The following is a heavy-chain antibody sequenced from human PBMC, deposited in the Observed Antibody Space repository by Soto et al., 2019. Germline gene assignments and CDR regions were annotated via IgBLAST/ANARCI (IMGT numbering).Heavy chain of an antibody. D-gene: IGHD6-13*01. J-gene: IGHJ6*02. CDR2: TYYRSKWYN. Sequence: SQTLSLTCAISGDGVSSNSAAWNWIRQSPSRGLEWLGRTYYRSKWYNDYAVSVKSRITINPDTSKNQFSLQLNSVTPEDTAVYYCERDQGGIAAAGTLSYYGMDVGGQGTTVTVSS. V-gene: IGHV6-1*01. CDR3: ERDQGGIAAAGTLSYYGMDV. CDR1: GDGVSSNSAA.